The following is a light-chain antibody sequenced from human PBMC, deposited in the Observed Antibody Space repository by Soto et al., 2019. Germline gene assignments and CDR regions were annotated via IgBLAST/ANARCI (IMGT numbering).Light chain of an antibody. J-gene: IGLJ1*01. CDR1: SSDVGGYNY. CDR2: DVS. Sequence: QSVLTQPASVSGSPGQSITISCTGTSSDVGGYNYVSWYQQHPGKAPKLLIYDVSNRPSGVSNRFSGSKSGNTASLTISGLQAEDEADYYCSSYTSSNTYVFATGTKVTVL. V-gene: IGLV2-14*01. CDR3: SSYTSSNTYV.